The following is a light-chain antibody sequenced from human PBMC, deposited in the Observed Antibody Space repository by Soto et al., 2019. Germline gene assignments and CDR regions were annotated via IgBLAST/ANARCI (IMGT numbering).Light chain of an antibody. CDR2: KDS. CDR1: ALPKQY. J-gene: IGLJ2*01. V-gene: IGLV3-25*03. Sequence: SYELTQPPSVSVSPGQTARITCSGDALPKQYAYWYQQKPGQAPVLVIYKDSERPSGIPERFSGSSSGTTVTLTISGVQAEDEADYYCQSADSSGTARIFGGGTKVTVL. CDR3: QSADSSGTARI.